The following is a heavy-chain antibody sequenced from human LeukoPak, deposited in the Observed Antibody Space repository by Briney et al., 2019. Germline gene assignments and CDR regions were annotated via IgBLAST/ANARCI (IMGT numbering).Heavy chain of an antibody. CDR2: INPNSGGT. CDR3: ARGGYYYYYMDV. J-gene: IGHJ6*03. CDR1: GYTFTGYY. V-gene: IGHV1-2*02. Sequence: GASVKVSCKASGYTFTGYYMHWVRQAPGQGLEWMGWINPNSGGTNYAQKFQGRVTITRDTSASTAYMELSSLRSEDMAVYYCARGGYYYYYMDVWGKGTTVTVSS.